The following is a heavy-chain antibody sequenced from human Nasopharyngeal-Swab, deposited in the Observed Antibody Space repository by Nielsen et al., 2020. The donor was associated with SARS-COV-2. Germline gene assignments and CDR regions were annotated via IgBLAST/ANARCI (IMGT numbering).Heavy chain of an antibody. Sequence: WVRQAHGIGLEWMGEIIPVVAIVNYAQRFQGRVTITADRSTSTVYMEVSSLRSEDTAVYYCSRGVRLNYYLYSYFYYMDVWGKETTVTVSS. J-gene: IGHJ6*03. V-gene: IGHV1-69*10. CDR3: SRGVRLNYYLYSYFYYMDV. D-gene: IGHD3-10*01. CDR2: IIPVVAIV.